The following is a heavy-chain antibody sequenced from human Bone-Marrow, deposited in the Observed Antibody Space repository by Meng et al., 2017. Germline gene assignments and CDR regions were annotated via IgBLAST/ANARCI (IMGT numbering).Heavy chain of an antibody. V-gene: IGHV4-61*02. J-gene: IGHJ1*01. Sequence: QVEMTVTGPGLVTADQTLCLSGTDSGRCISSGSYSWSWTRQAAAKGLEWIWRIYTSRSTNYNPSLKSRVSRSVDTSKNQFSLKLSSVNAADTAVYYCARTIMVRGVMDFQHWGQGTLVTVSS. CDR2: IYTSRST. CDR3: ARTIMVRGVMDFQH. CDR1: GRCISSGSYS. D-gene: IGHD3-10*01.